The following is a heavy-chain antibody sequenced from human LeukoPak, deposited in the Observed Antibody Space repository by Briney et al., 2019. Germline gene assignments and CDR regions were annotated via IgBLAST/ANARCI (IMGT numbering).Heavy chain of an antibody. CDR2: NYYSGIT. Sequence: SETLSLTCSFSGTSINSYYWSWIRQPPGKGLEWIGYNYYSGITNYNPSLKSRVTISVDTSKNQFSLELSSVTAADTAVYYCARAVYSSSALDYWGQGTLATVSS. CDR1: GTSINSYY. V-gene: IGHV4-59*01. J-gene: IGHJ4*02. CDR3: ARAVYSSSALDY. D-gene: IGHD6-13*01.